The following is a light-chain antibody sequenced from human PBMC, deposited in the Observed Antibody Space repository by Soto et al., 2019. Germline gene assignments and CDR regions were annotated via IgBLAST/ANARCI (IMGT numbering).Light chain of an antibody. CDR2: DAS. J-gene: IGKJ4*01. V-gene: IGKV3-20*01. CDR3: QQYGSTPLT. Sequence: EIVLKQSPDTLSLSPGERATLSCRASQSVRSNYLAWCQQKPGQAPRFLIYDASSRATGIPDRFSGSGSGTDFTLTISRLEPEDFAVYYCQQYGSTPLTFGGGTKVDIK. CDR1: QSVRSNY.